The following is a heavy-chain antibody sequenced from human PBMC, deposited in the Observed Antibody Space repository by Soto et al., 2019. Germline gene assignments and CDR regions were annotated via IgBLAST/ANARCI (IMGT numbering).Heavy chain of an antibody. V-gene: IGHV1-69*02. CDR3: ARAGYSYGLVAFDI. Sequence: QVQLVQSGAEVKKPGSSVKVSCKASGGTFSSYTISWVRQAPGQGLEWMGRIIPILGIANYAQKFQGRVTXXAXKXXSPAYMELSSLRSEDTAVYYCARAGYSYGLVAFDIWGQGTMVTVSS. CDR2: IIPILGIA. CDR1: GGTFSSYT. J-gene: IGHJ3*02. D-gene: IGHD5-18*01.